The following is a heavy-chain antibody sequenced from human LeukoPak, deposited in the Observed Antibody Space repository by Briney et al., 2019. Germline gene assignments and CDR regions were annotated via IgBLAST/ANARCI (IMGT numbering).Heavy chain of an antibody. CDR1: GGSISSYY. D-gene: IGHD3-3*01. CDR3: AASPPYYDFWSGYYPALGYFDY. V-gene: IGHV4-59*01. J-gene: IGHJ4*02. Sequence: SETLSLTCTVSGGSISSYYWSWIRQPPGKGLEWIGYIYYSGSTNYNPSLKSRVTISVDTSKNKFSLKLSSVTAADPAVYYCAASPPYYDFWSGYYPALGYFDYWGQGTLVTVSS. CDR2: IYYSGST.